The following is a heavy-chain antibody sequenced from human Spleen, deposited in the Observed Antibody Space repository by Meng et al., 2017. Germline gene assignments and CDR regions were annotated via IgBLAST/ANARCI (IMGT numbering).Heavy chain of an antibody. Sequence: SETLSLTCTVSGGSISSYFWSWIRQPPGKGLEWIGSIYHSGSTYYNPSLKSRVTISVDTSKNQFSLKLSSVTAADTAVYYCARDLFLPAPYYFDYWGQGTLVTVSS. CDR3: ARDLFLPAPYYFDY. CDR1: GGSISSYF. CDR2: IYHSGST. J-gene: IGHJ4*02. V-gene: IGHV4-38-2*02.